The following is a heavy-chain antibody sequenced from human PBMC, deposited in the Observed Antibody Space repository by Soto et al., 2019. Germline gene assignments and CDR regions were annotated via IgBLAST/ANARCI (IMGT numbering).Heavy chain of an antibody. CDR1: GYTFTDYF. J-gene: IGHJ5*02. V-gene: IGHV1-2*02. CDR2: INPKSRGT. Sequence: QVQLVQSGAEVKKPGASVKVSCKASGYTFTDYFIHWVRQAPGQGFERMGWINPKSRGTNYAQKFQGRVTMTRDTSNSTAYMELRGLRSDDTAVYYCARVTLKAGNWFDPWGQGTLVTVSS. CDR3: ARVTLKAGNWFDP.